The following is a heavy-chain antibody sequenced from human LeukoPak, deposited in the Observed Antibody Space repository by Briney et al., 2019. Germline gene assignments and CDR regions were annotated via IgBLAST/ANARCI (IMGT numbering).Heavy chain of an antibody. CDR3: TRRESLYGMDV. Sequence: GGSLRLSCAASGFTFSGSAMHWVRQASGKGLEWVGRIRSKANSYATAYAASVKGRFTISRDDSKNTAYLQMNSLKTEDTAMYYCTRRESLYGMDVWGQGTTVTVSS. V-gene: IGHV3-73*01. J-gene: IGHJ6*02. CDR1: GFTFSGSA. CDR2: IRSKANSYAT.